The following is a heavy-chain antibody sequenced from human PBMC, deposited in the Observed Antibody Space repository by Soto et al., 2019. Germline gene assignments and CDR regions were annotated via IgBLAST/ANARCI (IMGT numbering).Heavy chain of an antibody. CDR3: ARGRWSIAADLFDY. J-gene: IGHJ4*02. Sequence: GASVKVSCKASGGTFSSYTISWVRQAPGQGLEWMGRIIPILGIANYAQKFQGRVTITADKSTSTAYMELSSLRSEDTAVYYCARGRWSIAADLFDYWGQGTLVTVSS. V-gene: IGHV1-69*02. CDR1: GGTFSSYT. CDR2: IIPILGIA. D-gene: IGHD6-13*01.